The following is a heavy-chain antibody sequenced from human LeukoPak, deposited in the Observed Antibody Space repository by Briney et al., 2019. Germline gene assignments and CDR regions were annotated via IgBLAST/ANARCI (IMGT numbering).Heavy chain of an antibody. V-gene: IGHV1-2*02. CDR3: ARAKCSGGSCWALDYYYYYMDV. CDR2: INPNSGGT. D-gene: IGHD2-15*01. Sequence: ASVKVSCKASGYTFTGYYMHWVRQAPGQGLEWMGWINPNSGGTNYAQKLQGRATMTTDTSTSTAYMELRSLRSDDTAVYYCARAKCSGGSCWALDYYYYYMDVWGKGTTVTISS. CDR1: GYTFTGYY. J-gene: IGHJ6*03.